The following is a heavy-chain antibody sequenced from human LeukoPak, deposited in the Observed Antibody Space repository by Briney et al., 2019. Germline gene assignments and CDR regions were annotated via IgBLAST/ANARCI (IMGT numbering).Heavy chain of an antibody. D-gene: IGHD2-15*01. CDR1: GFTFSDYY. V-gene: IGHV3-53*01. J-gene: IGHJ4*02. CDR2: IYSGGST. CDR3: ARRAGSYSHSYDY. Sequence: GGSLRLSCAASGFTFSDYYMSWIRQAPGRGLEWVSFIYSGGSTYYADSVRGRFIISKDNSKNTLYLQMNSLRAEDTAVYYCARRAGSYSHSYDYWGQGTLVTVSS.